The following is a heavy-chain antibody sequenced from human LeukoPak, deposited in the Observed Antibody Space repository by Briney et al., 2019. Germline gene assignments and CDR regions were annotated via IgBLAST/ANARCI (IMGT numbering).Heavy chain of an antibody. D-gene: IGHD3-22*01. CDR3: ANTLPYYYDSSGYYPLDY. J-gene: IGHJ4*02. CDR1: GFTFSSYA. CDR2: ISGSGGST. Sequence: GGPLRLSCAASGFTFSSYAMSWVRQAPGKGLEWVSAISGSGGSTYYADSVKGRFTISRDNSKNTLYLQMNSLRAGDTAVYYCANTLPYYYDSSGYYPLDYWGQGTLVTVSS. V-gene: IGHV3-23*01.